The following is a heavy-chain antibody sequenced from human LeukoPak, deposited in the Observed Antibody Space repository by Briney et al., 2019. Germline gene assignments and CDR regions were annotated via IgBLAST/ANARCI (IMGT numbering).Heavy chain of an antibody. V-gene: IGHV3-74*01. CDR3: VGTIASRGSEY. J-gene: IGHJ4*02. CDR2: LPPDELGI. CDR1: GFTFTNYW. Sequence: GGPLRLSCAASGFTFTNYWMHWVRQAPGMGLVWVSRLPPDELGIIYADSVKGRFTVSRDNAKNTVYLQMNNLRVDDTAMYYCVGTIASRGSEYWGQGALVTVSS. D-gene: IGHD6-6*01.